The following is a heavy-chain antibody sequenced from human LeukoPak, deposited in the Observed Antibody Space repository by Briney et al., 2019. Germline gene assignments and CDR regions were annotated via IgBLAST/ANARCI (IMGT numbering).Heavy chain of an antibody. CDR1: GYTFTGYY. CDR3: ARDPDIAAAGLIDY. CDR2: INPNSGGT. J-gene: IGHJ4*02. Sequence: ASVKVSCKASGYTFTGYYMHWVRQAPGQGLEWMGWINPNSGGTNYAQKFQGRVTMTRDTSISTAYMELSRLRSDDTAVYYCARDPDIAAAGLIDYWGQGTLVTVSS. V-gene: IGHV1-2*02. D-gene: IGHD6-13*01.